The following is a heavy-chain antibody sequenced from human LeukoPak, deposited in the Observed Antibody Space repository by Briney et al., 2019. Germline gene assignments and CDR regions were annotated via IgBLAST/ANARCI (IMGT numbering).Heavy chain of an antibody. CDR1: GFTFSSYW. CDR2: INSDGSST. CDR3: VRQYSYDSSGYYPWDY. V-gene: IGHV3-74*01. Sequence: PGGSLRLSCAASGFTFSSYWMHWVRQAPGKGLVWVSRINSDGSSTTYADSVKGRFTISRDNAKNTLYLQMNRLRAEDTAMYYCVRQYSYDSSGYYPWDYWGQGTLVTVSS. J-gene: IGHJ4*02. D-gene: IGHD3-22*01.